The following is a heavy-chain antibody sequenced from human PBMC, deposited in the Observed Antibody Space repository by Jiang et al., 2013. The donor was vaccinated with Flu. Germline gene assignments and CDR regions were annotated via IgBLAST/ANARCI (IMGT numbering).Heavy chain of an antibody. J-gene: IGHJ6*02. CDR2: ISYDGSNK. Sequence: VQLVESGGGVVQPGRSLRLSCAASGFTFSSYGMHWVRQAPGKGLEWVAVISYDGSNKYYADSVKGRFTISRDNSKNTLYLQMNSLRAEDTAVYYCAKTLTYYGDYYYYGMDVWGQGTTVTVSS. D-gene: IGHD4-17*01. CDR3: AKTLTYYGDYYYYGMDV. CDR1: GFTFSSYG. V-gene: IGHV3-30*18.